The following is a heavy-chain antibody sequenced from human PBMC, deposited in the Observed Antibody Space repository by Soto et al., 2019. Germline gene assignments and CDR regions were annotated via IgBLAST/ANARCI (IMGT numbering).Heavy chain of an antibody. Sequence: PSETLSLTCTVSGGSISSSSYYWGWIRQPPGKGLEWIGSIYYSGSTYYNPSLKSRVTISVDTSKNQFSLKLSSVTAADTAVFYCARIDPAYYFEYWCQGTLVTVSS. D-gene: IGHD2-15*01. CDR3: ARIDPAYYFEY. V-gene: IGHV4-39*01. CDR1: GGSISSSSYY. CDR2: IYYSGST. J-gene: IGHJ4*02.